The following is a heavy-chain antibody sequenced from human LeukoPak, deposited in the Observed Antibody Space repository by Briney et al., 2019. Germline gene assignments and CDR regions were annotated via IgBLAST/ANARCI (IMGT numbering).Heavy chain of an antibody. Sequence: NPSETLSLTCTVSGGSISSYYWSWIRQPAGKGLEWIGRIYTSGSTNYNPSLKSRVTVSVDTSKNLFFLKLSSVTAADTAVYYCARDYYDSSGYSAEWFDPWGQGTLVTVSS. V-gene: IGHV4-4*07. J-gene: IGHJ5*02. CDR1: GGSISSYY. CDR2: IYTSGST. D-gene: IGHD3-22*01. CDR3: ARDYYDSSGYSAEWFDP.